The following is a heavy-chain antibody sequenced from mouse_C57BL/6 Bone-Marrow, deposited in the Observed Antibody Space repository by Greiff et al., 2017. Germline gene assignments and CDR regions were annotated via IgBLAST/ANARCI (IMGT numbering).Heavy chain of an antibody. CDR1: GYSITSGYY. D-gene: IGHD1-1*02. V-gene: IGHV3-6*01. J-gene: IGHJ3*01. Sequence: EVKVEESGPGLVKPSQSLSLTCSVTGYSITSGYYWNWIRQFPGNKLEWMGYISYDGSNNYKPSLKNRISITRDTSKNQFFLKLNSVTTEDTATYYCARGLMEAYWGQGTLVTVSA. CDR2: ISYDGSN. CDR3: ARGLMEAY.